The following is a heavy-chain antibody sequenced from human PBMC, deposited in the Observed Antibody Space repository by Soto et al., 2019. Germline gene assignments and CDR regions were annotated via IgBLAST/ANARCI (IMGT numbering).Heavy chain of an antibody. CDR3: ARGDSDLAVSEAAY. J-gene: IGHJ1*01. D-gene: IGHD2-15*01. V-gene: IGHV4-59*01. CDR1: GASITDSY. CDR2: IYFSGVA. Sequence: QMQMQESGPRLVKPSETLSLTCTVSGASITDSYWSWIRQPPEKGLEWIGYIYFSGVATYTPSLKSRATMSRDTSKNEFSLKLTSVTAAETAIYYCARGDSDLAVSEAAYWGQGTVVTVSS.